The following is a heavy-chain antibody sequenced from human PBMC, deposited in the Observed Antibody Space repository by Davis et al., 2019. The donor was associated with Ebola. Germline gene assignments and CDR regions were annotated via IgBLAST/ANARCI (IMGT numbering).Heavy chain of an antibody. Sequence: GESLKISCAASGFTFSGSAMHWVRQASGKGLEWVGRIRSKANTYATAYAASVKGRFNISRDDSKNTAYLQMNSLKTEDTAVYYCTTGSLWSGYFDYWGQGTLVTVSS. V-gene: IGHV3-73*01. CDR2: IRSKANTYAT. CDR3: TTGSLWSGYFDY. CDR1: GFTFSGSA. J-gene: IGHJ4*02. D-gene: IGHD3-3*01.